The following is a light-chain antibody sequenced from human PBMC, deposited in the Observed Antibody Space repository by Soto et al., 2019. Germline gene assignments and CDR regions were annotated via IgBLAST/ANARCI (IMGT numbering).Light chain of an antibody. V-gene: IGKV3-20*01. CDR2: GAS. J-gene: IGKJ1*01. Sequence: EIVLTQSPGTLSLSPGERATLSCRASQTIGSSHLAWYQQKPGQAPRVLIFGASSRATGIPDRFSGSGSGTDFTLTISRLEPEDFAVYYCQQYGGSPRTFGQGTKVEIK. CDR3: QQYGGSPRT. CDR1: QTIGSSH.